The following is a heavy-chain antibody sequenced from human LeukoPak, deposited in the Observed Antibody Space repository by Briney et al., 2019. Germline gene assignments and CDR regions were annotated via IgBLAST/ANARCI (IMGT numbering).Heavy chain of an antibody. Sequence: SETLSLTCAVYCGSFSGYYWSWIRQPPGKGLEWIGEINHSGSTNYNPSLKSRVTISVDTSKNQFSLKLSSVPAADTAVYYCARGAGYSYGLDYWGQGTLVTVSS. V-gene: IGHV4-34*01. CDR1: CGSFSGYY. D-gene: IGHD5-18*01. J-gene: IGHJ4*02. CDR2: INHSGST. CDR3: ARGAGYSYGLDY.